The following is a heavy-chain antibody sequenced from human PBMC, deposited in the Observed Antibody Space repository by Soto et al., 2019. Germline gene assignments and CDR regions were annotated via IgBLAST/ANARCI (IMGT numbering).Heavy chain of an antibody. CDR1: GYTFTGYY. V-gene: IGHV1-2*04. CDR3: ARGPGDYSGYYYGMDV. J-gene: IGHJ6*02. Sequence: QVQLVQSGAEVKKPGASVKVSCKASGYTFTGYYMHWVRQAPGQGLEWMGWINPNSGGTNYAQKFQGWVTMTRDTSISTAYMELSRLRSDDTAVYYCARGPGDYSGYYYGMDVWGQGTTVTVSS. D-gene: IGHD4-17*01. CDR2: INPNSGGT.